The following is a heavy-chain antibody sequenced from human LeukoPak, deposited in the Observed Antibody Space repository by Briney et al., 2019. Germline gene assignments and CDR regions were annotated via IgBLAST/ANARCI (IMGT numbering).Heavy chain of an antibody. V-gene: IGHV4-59*08. J-gene: IGHJ4*02. D-gene: IGHD3-10*01. Sequence: PSETLSLTCTVSGGSISSYYWSWIRQPPGKGLEWIGYIYYSGSTNYNPSLKSRVTISVDTSKNQFSLKLSSVTAADTAVYYCARLGMVRGVPFDYWGQGTLLTVSS. CDR3: ARLGMVRGVPFDY. CDR1: GGSISSYY. CDR2: IYYSGST.